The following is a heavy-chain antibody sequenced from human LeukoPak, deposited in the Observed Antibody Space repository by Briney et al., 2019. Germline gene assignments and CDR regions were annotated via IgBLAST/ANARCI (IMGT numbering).Heavy chain of an antibody. CDR2: IKQDGSEK. D-gene: IGHD3-10*01. J-gene: IGHJ6*04. Sequence: GGSLRLSCAASGFTFSGYWMSWVRQAPGKGLEWVANIKQDGSEKYYVDSVKGRFTISRDNAKNSLYLQMNSLRAEDTAVYYCARDQAWFGDGAYYYYYGMDVWGKGTTVTVSS. V-gene: IGHV3-7*03. CDR3: ARDQAWFGDGAYYYYYGMDV. CDR1: GFTFSGYW.